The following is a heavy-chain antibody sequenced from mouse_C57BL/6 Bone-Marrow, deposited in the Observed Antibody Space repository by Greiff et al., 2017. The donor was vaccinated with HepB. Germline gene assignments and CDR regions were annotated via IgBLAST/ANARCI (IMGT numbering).Heavy chain of an antibody. CDR3: ARHTYNYGTEYYAMDY. CDR1: GYTFTSYW. J-gene: IGHJ4*01. D-gene: IGHD1-1*01. Sequence: QVQLQQPGAELVKPGASVKLSCKASGYTFTSYWMHWVKQRPGRGLEWIGRIDPNSGGTKYNEKFKSKATLTVDKPSSTAYMQLSSLTSEDSAVYYCARHTYNYGTEYYAMDYWGQGTSVTVSS. CDR2: IDPNSGGT. V-gene: IGHV1-72*01.